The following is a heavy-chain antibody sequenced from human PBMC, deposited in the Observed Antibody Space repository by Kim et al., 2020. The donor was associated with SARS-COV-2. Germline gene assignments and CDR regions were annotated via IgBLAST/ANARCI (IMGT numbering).Heavy chain of an antibody. D-gene: IGHD1-26*01. CDR1: RFSLSDHY. J-gene: IGHJ6*03. V-gene: IGHV3-72*01. CDR3: TRAHNIGSWAYYYYYYMDV. CDR2: SGNKASSHAT. Sequence: GGSLRLSCVTSRFSLSDHYIDWVRQGPGKGLEWVGRSGNKASSHATEYAASVRDRFIISRDDSRNSLYLQMNSLKTEDTAVYYCTRAHNIGSWAYYYYYYMDVWGKGTTVTVSS.